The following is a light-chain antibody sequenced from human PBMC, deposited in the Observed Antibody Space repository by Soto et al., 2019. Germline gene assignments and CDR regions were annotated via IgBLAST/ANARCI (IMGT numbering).Light chain of an antibody. CDR3: SSYTGSSTHVL. V-gene: IGLV2-14*03. J-gene: IGLJ2*01. Sequence: QSVLTQPASVSGSPGQSITISCTGTSSDVGGYNYVSWYQHHPGKAPKLMIYDVSNRPSGVSTRFSGSKSDNTASLTISGLQAEDEADYYCSSYTGSSTHVLFGGGTQLTVL. CDR2: DVS. CDR1: SSDVGGYNY.